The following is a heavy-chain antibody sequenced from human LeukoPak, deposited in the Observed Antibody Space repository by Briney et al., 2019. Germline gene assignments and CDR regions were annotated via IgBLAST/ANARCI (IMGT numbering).Heavy chain of an antibody. Sequence: ASVKVPCKASGYTFTSYYMHWVRQAPGQGLEWMGWINTNTGNPTYAQGFTGRFVFSLDTSVSTAYLQISSLKAEDTAVYYCASNSFEYSSSPIDYWGQGTLVTVSS. CDR3: ASNSFEYSSSPIDY. J-gene: IGHJ4*02. D-gene: IGHD6-6*01. CDR2: INTNTGNP. V-gene: IGHV7-4-1*02. CDR1: GYTFTSYY.